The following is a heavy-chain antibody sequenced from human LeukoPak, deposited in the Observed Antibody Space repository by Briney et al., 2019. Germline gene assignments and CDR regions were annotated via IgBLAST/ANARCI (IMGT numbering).Heavy chain of an antibody. CDR2: ISNGGYPT. Sequence: GGSLRLSCVASGYTFSHYWMSWVRQTPGKGLEWVASISNGGYPTYYVDSVRGRFTISRDDARNSLFLQMNGLRADDTAVYYCTRKTYVPDPGGQGTLVPVSS. CDR3: TRKTYVPDP. V-gene: IGHV3-7*03. D-gene: IGHD3-10*02. J-gene: IGHJ5*02. CDR1: GYTFSHYW.